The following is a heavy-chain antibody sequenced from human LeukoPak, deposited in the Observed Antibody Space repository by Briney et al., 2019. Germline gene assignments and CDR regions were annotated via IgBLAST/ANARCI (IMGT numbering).Heavy chain of an antibody. D-gene: IGHD3-22*01. Sequence: ASVKVSCKASGYTFTGYYMHWVRQAPGQGLEWMGWINPNSGGTNYAQKFQGRVTMTRDTSISIAYMELSRLRSDDTAVYYCAREYDSSGYYFLPFDPWGQGTLVTVSS. CDR3: AREYDSSGYYFLPFDP. CDR1: GYTFTGYY. V-gene: IGHV1-2*02. CDR2: INPNSGGT. J-gene: IGHJ5*02.